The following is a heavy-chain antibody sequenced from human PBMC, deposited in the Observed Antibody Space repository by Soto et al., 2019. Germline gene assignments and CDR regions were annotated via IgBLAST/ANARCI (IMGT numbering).Heavy chain of an antibody. CDR1: GFTFSSYW. Sequence: GGSLRLSCAASGFTFSSYWMSWVRQAPGKGLEWVANIKQDGSEKYYVDSVKGRFTISRDNAKNSLYLQMNSLRAEDTAVYYCARVSPHVFGAFRFLEWLHYYYYGMDVWGQGTTVTVSS. CDR2: IKQDGSEK. V-gene: IGHV3-7*05. CDR3: ARVSPHVFGAFRFLEWLHYYYYGMDV. J-gene: IGHJ6*02. D-gene: IGHD3-3*01.